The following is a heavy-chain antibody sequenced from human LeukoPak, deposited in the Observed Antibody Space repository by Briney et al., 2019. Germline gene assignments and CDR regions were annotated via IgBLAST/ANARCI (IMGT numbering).Heavy chain of an antibody. D-gene: IGHD1-14*01. CDR3: ARSNQADDY. Sequence: GGSLRLSCAATGFTFSSYAMSWVRQAPGKGLVWVARINPGGSSITYADSVKGRFTISRDNAKNTLYLQMDSLRAEDTGVYYCARSNQADDYWGQGTLVTVSS. J-gene: IGHJ4*02. CDR1: GFTFSSYA. CDR2: INPGGSSI. V-gene: IGHV3-74*01.